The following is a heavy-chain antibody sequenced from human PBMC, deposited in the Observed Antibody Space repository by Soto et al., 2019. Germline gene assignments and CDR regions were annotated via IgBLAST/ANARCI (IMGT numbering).Heavy chain of an antibody. Sequence: SETLSLTCTVSGGSISSYYWSWIRQPPGKGLEWIGYIYYSGSTNYNPSLKSRVTISVDTSKSQFSLKLNSMTAADTAVYYCARVRFEQRISYFDYWGQRILVTVSS. V-gene: IGHV4-59*08. CDR3: ARVRFEQRISYFDY. D-gene: IGHD6-25*01. J-gene: IGHJ4*02. CDR1: GGSISSYY. CDR2: IYYSGST.